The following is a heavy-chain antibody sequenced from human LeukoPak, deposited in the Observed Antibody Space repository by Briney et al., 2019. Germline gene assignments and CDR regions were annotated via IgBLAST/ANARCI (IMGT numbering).Heavy chain of an antibody. CDR2: IKQDGSEK. V-gene: IGHV3-7*01. D-gene: IGHD5-18*01. Sequence: GGSLRLSCAASGFTFSSYWMPWVRQAPGKGLEWVANIKQDGSEKYYVESGKGRLTISRGNAKNSLYLQMNRLRAEDTAVYYCARDLSWTAMDYWGQGTLVTVSS. J-gene: IGHJ4*02. CDR1: GFTFSSYW. CDR3: ARDLSWTAMDY.